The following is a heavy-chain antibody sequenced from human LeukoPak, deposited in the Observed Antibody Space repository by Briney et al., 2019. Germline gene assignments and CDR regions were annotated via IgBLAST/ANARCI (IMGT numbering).Heavy chain of an antibody. CDR2: IKQDGSEK. CDR1: GITFDIYW. CDR3: VRDRMRSTRAFDL. V-gene: IGHV3-7*04. Sequence: GVSLRLSCAASGITFDIYWMSWVRQAPGKGLQWVANIKQDGSEKYYVDSVKGRFTISRDNDRNSLYLQMKGLRAEDTAVYYCVRDRMRSTRAFDLWGQGTMVSVSS. J-gene: IGHJ3*01.